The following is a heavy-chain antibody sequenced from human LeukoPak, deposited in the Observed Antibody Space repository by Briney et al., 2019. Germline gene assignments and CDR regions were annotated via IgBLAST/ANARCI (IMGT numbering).Heavy chain of an antibody. Sequence: PLGSLRLSCAASGFTFSSYWMHWVRQAPGKGLMWVSRINNDGSGTVYADSVEGRFTISRDNAKNTVYLQMNSLRADDTAVYYCARESTSWYFDLWGRGTLVTVSS. D-gene: IGHD2-2*01. V-gene: IGHV3-74*01. CDR2: INNDGSGT. CDR3: ARESTSWYFDL. CDR1: GFTFSSYW. J-gene: IGHJ2*01.